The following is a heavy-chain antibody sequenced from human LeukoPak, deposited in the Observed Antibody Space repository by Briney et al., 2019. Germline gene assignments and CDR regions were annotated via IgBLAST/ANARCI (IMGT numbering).Heavy chain of an antibody. Sequence: GGSLRLSCAASGFTFSSYEMNWVRQAPGKGLEWVSYISSSGSTIYYADSVKGRFTISRDNAKNSLYLQMNSLRAEDTAVYYCARFGSDVWGSYRYTPPGYFDYWGQGTLVTVSS. D-gene: IGHD3-16*02. CDR2: ISSSGSTI. V-gene: IGHV3-48*03. J-gene: IGHJ4*02. CDR1: GFTFSSYE. CDR3: ARFGSDVWGSYRYTPPGYFDY.